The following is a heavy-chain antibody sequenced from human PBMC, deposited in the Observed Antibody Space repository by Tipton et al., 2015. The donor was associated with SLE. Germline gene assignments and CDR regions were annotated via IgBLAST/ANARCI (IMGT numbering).Heavy chain of an antibody. D-gene: IGHD1/OR15-1a*01. Sequence: LRLSCTVSGGPISSYYWSWIRQPPGKGLEWIGYIYTSGSTNYNPSLKSRVTISVNTSKNQFSLKLSSVTAADTAVYYCAGGFGNMGLGYWGQGTLVTVSS. CDR3: AGGFGNMGLGY. CDR1: GGPISSYY. CDR2: IYTSGST. V-gene: IGHV4-4*09. J-gene: IGHJ4*02.